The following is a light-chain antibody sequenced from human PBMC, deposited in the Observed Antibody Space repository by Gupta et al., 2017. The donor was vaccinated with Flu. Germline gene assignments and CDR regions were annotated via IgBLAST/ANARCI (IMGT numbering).Light chain of an antibody. V-gene: IGKV1-39*01. CDR2: AAS. J-gene: IGKJ2*01. CDR1: QSISSY. Sequence: DNQMTQTPSSLSASVGDRVTITCRASQSISSYLNWYQQKPGKAPKLLIYAASSLQSGVPSRFSGSGSGTDFTLTISSLQPEDFATYYCQQSYSTPEYTFGQGTKLEIK. CDR3: QQSYSTPEYT.